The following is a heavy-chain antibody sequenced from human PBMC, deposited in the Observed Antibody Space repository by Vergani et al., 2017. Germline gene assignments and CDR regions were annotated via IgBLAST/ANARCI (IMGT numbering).Heavy chain of an antibody. V-gene: IGHV5-51*01. CDR3: ARSLAAAFYYYGMDV. CDR1: GYSFTSYW. D-gene: IGHD6-13*01. Sequence: EVQLVQSGAEVKKPGESLKISCKGSGYSFTSYWIGWVRQMPGKGLEWMGIIYPGDSDTRYSPSFQGQVTISADKSISTAYLQLSSLKASDTAMYYCARSLAAAFYYYGMDVWGQGTTVTVSS. CDR2: IYPGDSDT. J-gene: IGHJ6*02.